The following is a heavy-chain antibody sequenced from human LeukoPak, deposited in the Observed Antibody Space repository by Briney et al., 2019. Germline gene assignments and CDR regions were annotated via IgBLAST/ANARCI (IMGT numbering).Heavy chain of an antibody. J-gene: IGHJ6*02. Sequence: GASVKVSCKASGGTFSSYAISWVRQAPGQGLEWMGRIIPILGIANYAQKFQGRVTITADKSTSTAYMELSSLRSEDTAVYYCARVVRDYGDYSYYGMDVWGQGTTVTVSS. D-gene: IGHD4-17*01. CDR1: GGTFSSYA. V-gene: IGHV1-69*04. CDR3: ARVVRDYGDYSYYGMDV. CDR2: IIPILGIA.